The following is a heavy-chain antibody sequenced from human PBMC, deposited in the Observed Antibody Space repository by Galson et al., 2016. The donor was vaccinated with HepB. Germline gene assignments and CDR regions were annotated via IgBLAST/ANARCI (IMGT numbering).Heavy chain of an antibody. CDR1: GFSFSDYY. J-gene: IGHJ6*02. Sequence: SLRLSCAASGFSFSDYYMSWIRQAPGKGLEWISYITGSGSAIYYADSVKGRFTISRDNTKNSLDLQMNSLRDEDTAVYYCARDMSSFYNYYYYGMDVWGQGTTVTVSS. D-gene: IGHD6-13*01. CDR2: ITGSGSAI. CDR3: ARDMSSFYNYYYYGMDV. V-gene: IGHV3-11*04.